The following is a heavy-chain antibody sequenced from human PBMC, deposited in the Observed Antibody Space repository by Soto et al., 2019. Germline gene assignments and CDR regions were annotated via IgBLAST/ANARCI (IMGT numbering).Heavy chain of an antibody. Sequence: GGSLRLSCAASGFSFSISPIHCVRQAPGKGPEWVALISYDGTNKFYADSVKGRFTISRENSKSTLYLQVDSLRPEDAAVYYCARDPKTSGGQHWAFNYLDSWAQGTLVTVSS. CDR1: GFSFSISP. CDR3: ARDPKTSGGQHWAFNYLDS. D-gene: IGHD7-27*01. J-gene: IGHJ4*02. V-gene: IGHV3-30-3*01. CDR2: ISYDGTNK.